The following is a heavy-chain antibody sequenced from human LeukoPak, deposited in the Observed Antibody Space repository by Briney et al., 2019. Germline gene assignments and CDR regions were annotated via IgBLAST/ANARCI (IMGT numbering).Heavy chain of an antibody. V-gene: IGHV1-69*13. D-gene: IGHD3-22*01. CDR1: GGTFSSYA. CDR3: ASAASYYYDSNGYYLDY. Sequence: ASVKVSCKASGGTFSSYAISWVRQAPGQGLEWMGGIIPIFGTANYAQKFQGRVTITADESTSTAYIELSSLRSEDTAVYYCASAASYYYDSNGYYLDYWGQGTLVTVSS. J-gene: IGHJ4*02. CDR2: IIPIFGTA.